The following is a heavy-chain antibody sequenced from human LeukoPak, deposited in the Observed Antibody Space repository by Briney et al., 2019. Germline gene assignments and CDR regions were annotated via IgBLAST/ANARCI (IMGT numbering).Heavy chain of an antibody. V-gene: IGHV3-48*01. CDR2: ISSSSSTI. D-gene: IGHD4-17*01. CDR1: GFTFRTYW. J-gene: IGHJ4*02. Sequence: GGSLRLSCAASGFTFRTYWMTWVRQAPGKGLEWVSYISSSSSTIYYADSVKGRFTISRDNAKNSLYLQMNSLRAEDTAVYYCAKLRHYGDSSNWGQGTLVTVSS. CDR3: AKLRHYGDSSN.